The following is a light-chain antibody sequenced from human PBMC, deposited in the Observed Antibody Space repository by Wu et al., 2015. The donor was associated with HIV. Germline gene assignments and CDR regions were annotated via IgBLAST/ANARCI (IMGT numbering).Light chain of an antibody. CDR3: QQYGHTPLT. V-gene: IGKV3-20*01. Sequence: PGERATLSCKASQTVTDNYLAWYLQRRGQPPRLLIYGTSNRATGISDRLSGSGSGTNFTLVITTVEREDFGVYYCQQYGHTPLTFGQGTQLE. CDR1: QTVTDNY. J-gene: IGKJ2*01. CDR2: GTS.